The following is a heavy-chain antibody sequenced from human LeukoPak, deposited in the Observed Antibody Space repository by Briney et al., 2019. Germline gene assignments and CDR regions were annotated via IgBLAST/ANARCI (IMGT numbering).Heavy chain of an antibody. D-gene: IGHD5-12*01. V-gene: IGHV3-21*01. CDR3: AAGRGYSGYASDDRGFDY. Sequence: NPGGSLRLSCAASGFTFSSYSMSWVRQAPGKGLEWVSAISSSGRYIYYADSVKGRFTISRDSAKNSLYLQMNSLRAEDTAVYYCAAGRGYSGYASDDRGFDYWGQGSLVTVSS. J-gene: IGHJ4*02. CDR1: GFTFSSYS. CDR2: ISSSGRYI.